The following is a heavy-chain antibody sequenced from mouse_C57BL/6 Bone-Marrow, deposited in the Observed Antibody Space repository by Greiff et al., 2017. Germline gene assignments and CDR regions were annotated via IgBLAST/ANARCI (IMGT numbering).Heavy chain of an antibody. Sequence: DVQLQESGPGLVKPSQSLSLTCSVTGYSITSGYYWNWIRQFPGNKLEWMGYISYDGSNNYNPSLKNRISITRDTSKNQFFLKLNSVTTEDTATYYCAILLCLDYWGQGTTLTVSS. V-gene: IGHV3-6*01. CDR1: GYSITSGYY. CDR3: AILLCLDY. CDR2: ISYDGSN. D-gene: IGHD2-10*01. J-gene: IGHJ2*01.